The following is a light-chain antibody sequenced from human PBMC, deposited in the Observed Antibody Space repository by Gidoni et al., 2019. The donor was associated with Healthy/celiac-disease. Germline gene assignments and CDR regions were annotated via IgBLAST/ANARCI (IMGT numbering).Light chain of an antibody. CDR3: QQYNSYPLT. V-gene: IGKV1-5*01. CDR2: DAS. CDR1: QSISSW. J-gene: IGKJ4*01. Sequence: DIQMTQSPSTLSASVGDRVTITCRASQSISSWFAWYQQKPGKAPKLLIYDASSLESGVPSRFSGSGSGTEFTLTISSLQPDDFATYYCQQYNSYPLTFXGXTKVEIK.